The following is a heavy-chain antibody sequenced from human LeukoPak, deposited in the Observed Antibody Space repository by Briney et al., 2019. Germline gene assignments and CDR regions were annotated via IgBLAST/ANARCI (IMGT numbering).Heavy chain of an antibody. V-gene: IGHV3-23*01. D-gene: IGHD6-13*01. CDR3: GRWYVMDV. J-gene: IGHJ6*02. CDR1: GFTFSTYV. Sequence: PGGSLRLSCAASGFTFSTYVMNWVRQAPGKALEWVSTISDSGGSTYYPDSVKGRFTISRDNYKSTLYLQMNSLRAEDTAVYYCGRWYVMDVWGQGTSVTVSS. CDR2: ISDSGGST.